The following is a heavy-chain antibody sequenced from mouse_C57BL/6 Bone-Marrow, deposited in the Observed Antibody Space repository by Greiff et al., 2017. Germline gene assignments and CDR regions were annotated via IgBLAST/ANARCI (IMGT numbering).Heavy chain of an antibody. CDR1: GYTFTSYW. CDR3: ARAYYSNVYYFDY. V-gene: IGHV1-64*01. CDR2: IHPNSGST. Sequence: QVQLQQPGAELVKPGASVKLSCKASGYTFTSYWMHWVKQRPGQGLEWIGMIHPNSGSTNYNEKFKSKATLTVDKSSSTAYMQLSSLTSEDSAVYYCARAYYSNVYYFDYWGQGTTLTVSS. D-gene: IGHD2-5*01. J-gene: IGHJ2*01.